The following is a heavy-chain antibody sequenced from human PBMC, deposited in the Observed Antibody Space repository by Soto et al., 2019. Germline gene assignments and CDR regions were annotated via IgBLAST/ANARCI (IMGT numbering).Heavy chain of an antibody. D-gene: IGHD3-3*01. CDR2: MNPNSGNT. J-gene: IGHJ3*02. Sequence: ASVKVSCKASGYTFTSYDTNWVRQATGQGLEWMGWMNPNSGNTGYAQKFQGRVTMTRNTSISTAYMELSSLRSEDTAVYYCARLGEIFGVVTADAFDIWGQGTMVTGSS. CDR1: GYTFTSYD. V-gene: IGHV1-8*01. CDR3: ARLGEIFGVVTADAFDI.